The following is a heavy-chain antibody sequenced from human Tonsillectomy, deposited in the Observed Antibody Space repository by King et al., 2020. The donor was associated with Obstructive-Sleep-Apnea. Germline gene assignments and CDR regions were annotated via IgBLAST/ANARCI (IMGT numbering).Heavy chain of an antibody. D-gene: IGHD3-10*01. J-gene: IGHJ4*02. V-gene: IGHV4-39*07. CDR2: IYYSGST. CDR3: ARDPSGQLWFGELLFYFDY. Sequence: QVQLQESGPGLVKPSETLSLTCTVSGGSISSSSYYWGWIRQPPGKGLEWIGSIYYSGSTHYNPSLKSRVTISVDTSKNQFSLKLSSVTAADTAVYYCARDPSGQLWFGELLFYFDYWGQGTLVTVSS. CDR1: GGSISSSSYY.